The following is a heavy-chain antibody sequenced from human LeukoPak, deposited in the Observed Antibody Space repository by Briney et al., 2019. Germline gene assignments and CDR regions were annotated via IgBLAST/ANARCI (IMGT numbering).Heavy chain of an antibody. CDR3: ARVRGDFETD. V-gene: IGHV4-59*01. J-gene: IGHJ1*01. CDR2: RYYSGST. Sequence: PSETLSLTCSVSGGSISSYYWTWIRQPPGKGLEWVGYRYYSGSTTYNPSLKSRVTISVDTSKSQFFLKLISVTAADTAIYYCARVRGDFETDWGQGTLVTVSS. D-gene: IGHD3-16*01. CDR1: GGSISSYY.